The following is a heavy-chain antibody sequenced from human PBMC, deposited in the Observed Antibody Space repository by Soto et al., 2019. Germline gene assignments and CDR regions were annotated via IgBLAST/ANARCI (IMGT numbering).Heavy chain of an antibody. CDR1: GFIFSSYG. J-gene: IGHJ3*02. V-gene: IGHV3-30*03. Sequence: QVQLVESGGGVVQPGRSLRLSCAASGFIFSSYGMNWVHQAPGKGLEWVAVMSFDGSIKYYADSVKGRFTISRDNSKNTLYLQMNSLRAEDTAVYYCATIAVPPAFDIWGQGTMVTVSS. D-gene: IGHD6-19*01. CDR3: ATIAVPPAFDI. CDR2: MSFDGSIK.